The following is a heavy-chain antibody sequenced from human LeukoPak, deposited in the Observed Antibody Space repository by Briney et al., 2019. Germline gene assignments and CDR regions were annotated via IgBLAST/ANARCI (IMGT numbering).Heavy chain of an antibody. V-gene: IGHV4-59*01. D-gene: IGHD6-25*01. J-gene: IGHJ4*02. CDR2: IFYSGSS. CDR1: GDSLNSYY. CDR3: AGRAARFFDY. Sequence: SETLSLTCTVSGDSLNSYYWSWVRQPPGEGLQWIGYIFYSGSSNYNASLRSRVAISVDTSKNQFSLKLTSVTAADTAVYYCAGRAARFFDYWGQGILVTVSS.